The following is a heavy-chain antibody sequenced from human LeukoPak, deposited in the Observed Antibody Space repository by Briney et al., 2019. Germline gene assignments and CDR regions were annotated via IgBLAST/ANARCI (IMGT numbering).Heavy chain of an antibody. Sequence: GGSLRLSCAASGFTFDDYGMSWVRQAPGKGLEWVSSISSSSSYIYYADSVEGRFTISRDNAKNSLYLQMNSLRAEDTAVYYCARVDIAAAGDFDYWGQETLVTVSS. J-gene: IGHJ4*02. CDR2: ISSSSSYI. CDR3: ARVDIAAAGDFDY. D-gene: IGHD6-13*01. V-gene: IGHV3-21*01. CDR1: GFTFDDYG.